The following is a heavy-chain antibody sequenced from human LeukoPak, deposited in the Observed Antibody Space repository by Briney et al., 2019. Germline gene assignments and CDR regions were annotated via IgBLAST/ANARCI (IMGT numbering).Heavy chain of an antibody. V-gene: IGHV3-7*03. CDR1: GFTFSGCW. J-gene: IGHJ5*02. CDR2: IKEDGSKK. CDR3: ARDRRGWSDP. Sequence: GGSLRLSCAASGFTFSGCWMTWVRQAPGKGLEWVANIKEDGSKKNYVDSVKGRFTISRDNSKNTLYLQMNSLRAEDTAVYYCARDRRGWSDPWGQGTLVTVSS.